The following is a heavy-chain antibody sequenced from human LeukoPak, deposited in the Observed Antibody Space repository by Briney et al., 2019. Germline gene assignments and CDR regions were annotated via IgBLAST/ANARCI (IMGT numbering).Heavy chain of an antibody. CDR3: AREFSRSWFDY. V-gene: IGHV1-2*04. Sequence: ASVPVCLTSAGYTFTVNYFHRVWLAPAPGIEWMGWINFNTGGRNYEYDFPGWVRMTLDTSISTVYMELSRLRSDDTAVYYCAREFSRSWFDYWGQGTLVTVSS. CDR1: GYTFTVNY. J-gene: IGHJ4*02. D-gene: IGHD2-2*01. CDR2: INFNTGGR.